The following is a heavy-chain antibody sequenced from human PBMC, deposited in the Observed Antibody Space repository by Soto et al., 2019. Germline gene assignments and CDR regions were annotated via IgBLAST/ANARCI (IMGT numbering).Heavy chain of an antibody. CDR3: ARHGIAVAGTGSKNWFDP. Sequence: SETLSLTCTVSGGSISSSSYYWGWIRQPPGKGLEWIGSIYYSGSTYYNPSLKSRVTISVDTSKNQFSLKLSSVTAADTAVYYCARHGIAVAGTGSKNWFDPWGQGTLVTVSS. D-gene: IGHD6-19*01. J-gene: IGHJ5*02. CDR2: IYYSGST. V-gene: IGHV4-39*01. CDR1: GGSISSSSYY.